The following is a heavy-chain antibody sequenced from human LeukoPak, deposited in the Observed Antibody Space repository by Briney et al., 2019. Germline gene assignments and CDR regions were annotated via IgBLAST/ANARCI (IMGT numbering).Heavy chain of an antibody. CDR3: AKGHSSSWYYFDY. Sequence: GGSLRLSCAASGFTFSSYAMSWVRQAPGKGLEWVSAISGSGGSTYYADSVKGRFTISRDNSKNTLFLQMNSLRAEDTAVYYCAKGHSSSWYYFDYWGQGTLVAVSS. V-gene: IGHV3-23*01. D-gene: IGHD6-13*01. CDR2: ISGSGGST. CDR1: GFTFSSYA. J-gene: IGHJ4*02.